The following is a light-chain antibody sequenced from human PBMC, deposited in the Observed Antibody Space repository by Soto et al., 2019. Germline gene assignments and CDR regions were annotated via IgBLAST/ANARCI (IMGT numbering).Light chain of an antibody. Sequence: QSALAQPASVSGSPGQSIPISCTGTSSAVGSYNLVSWYQQHPGKAPQLMIYEVNKRPSGVSSRFSGSKSGNTASLTISGLQAEDEADYYCCSYAGSSTYVFGTGTKLTVL. CDR2: EVN. CDR1: SSAVGSYNL. CDR3: CSYAGSSTYV. J-gene: IGLJ1*01. V-gene: IGLV2-23*02.